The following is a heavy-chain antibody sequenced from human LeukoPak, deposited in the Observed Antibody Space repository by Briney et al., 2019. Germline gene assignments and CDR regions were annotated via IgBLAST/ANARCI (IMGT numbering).Heavy chain of an antibody. D-gene: IGHD6-13*01. CDR1: GFSVSSYY. CDR2: IYTSGST. V-gene: IGHV4-4*07. CDR3: ARSAAAGTVGYYYYYMDV. Sequence: PSETLSLTCTVSGFSVSSYYWSWIRQPAGRGLEWIGRIYTSGSTNYNPSLKTRVTMSVDTSKNQFSLKLSSVTAADTAVYYCARSAAAGTVGYYYYYMDVWGKGTTVTVSS. J-gene: IGHJ6*03.